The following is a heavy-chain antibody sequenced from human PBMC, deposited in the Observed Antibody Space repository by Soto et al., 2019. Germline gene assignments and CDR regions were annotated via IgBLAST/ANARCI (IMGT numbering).Heavy chain of an antibody. CDR2: IYSSGTT. CDR3: ARLLNPYFMAA. CDR1: DGSISGLY. V-gene: IGHV4-59*08. Sequence: QVQLQESGQGLVKPSETLSLTCSVSDGSISGLYWTWVRQPPGKGLEWIGWIYSSGTTNSNPSLKRLLTTSVDTTKNPFSLKLNSVTAADTAIYYCARLLNPYFMAAWGKGTTVTVSS. D-gene: IGHD2-8*02. J-gene: IGHJ6*03.